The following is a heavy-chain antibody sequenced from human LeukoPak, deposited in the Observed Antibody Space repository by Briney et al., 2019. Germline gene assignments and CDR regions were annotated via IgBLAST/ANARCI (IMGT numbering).Heavy chain of an antibody. CDR3: ADLGATL. D-gene: IGHD1-26*01. CDR1: GFTFSDHY. V-gene: IGHV3-72*01. Sequence: GGSLRLSCAASGFTFSDHYMDWVRQAPGKGLEWVGHIRNKGNAYTTFYAASVKGNFTISRDDSKTSLYLQIDSLKTEDTAVYYCADLGATLWGQGTLVNVSS. J-gene: IGHJ4*02. CDR2: IRNKGNAYTT.